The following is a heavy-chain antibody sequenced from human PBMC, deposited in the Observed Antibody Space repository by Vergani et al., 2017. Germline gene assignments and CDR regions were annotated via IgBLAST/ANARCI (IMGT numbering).Heavy chain of an antibody. CDR2: IDWDDDK. D-gene: IGHD6-6*01. CDR3: ARMVAARQGDYFDY. CDR1: GGSISSYY. Sequence: ESGPGLVKPSETLSLTCTVSGGSISSYYWTWIRQPPGKGLEWLALIDWDDDKYYSTSLKTRLTISKDTSKNQVVLTMTNMDPVDTATYYCARMVAARQGDYFDYWGQGTLVTVSS. V-gene: IGHV2-70*18. J-gene: IGHJ4*02.